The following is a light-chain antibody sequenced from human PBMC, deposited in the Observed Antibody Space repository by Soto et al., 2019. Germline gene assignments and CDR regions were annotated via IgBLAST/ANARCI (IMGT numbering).Light chain of an antibody. CDR3: TSYTTSATGV. J-gene: IGLJ3*02. Sequence: QSALTQPASVSGSPGQSITISCTGTSSDIGNYKYVSWYQQHPGKAPKLMIYEVANRPSGVSNRFSGSKSGNTASLTISGLQTEDEADYYCTSYTTSATGVFGGGTKVTVL. CDR2: EVA. CDR1: SSDIGNYKY. V-gene: IGLV2-14*01.